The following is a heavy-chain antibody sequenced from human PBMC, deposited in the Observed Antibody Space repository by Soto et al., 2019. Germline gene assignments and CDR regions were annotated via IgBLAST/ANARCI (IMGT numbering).Heavy chain of an antibody. CDR1: GDTFSSYL. CDR2: IIPILGIA. Sequence: GSSVKLSCKASGDTFSSYLGSCVRQAPEQGLEWMGRIIPILGIANYAQKFQGRVTITADKSTSTAYMELSSLRSEDTAVYYCARGSPPHCSGGSCYVYWGQGTLVTVSS. D-gene: IGHD2-15*01. J-gene: IGHJ4*02. V-gene: IGHV1-69*04. CDR3: ARGSPPHCSGGSCYVY.